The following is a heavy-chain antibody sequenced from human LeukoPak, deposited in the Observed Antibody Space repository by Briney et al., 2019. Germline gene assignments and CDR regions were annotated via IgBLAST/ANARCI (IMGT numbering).Heavy chain of an antibody. Sequence: GASVKVSCKASGYTFTGYYMHWVRQAPGQGLEWMGWINPNSGGTNYAQKFQGRVTMTRDTSISTAYMELSRLRSDDTAVYYCARDGNNWNAGLQYNWFDPWGQGTLVTVSS. CDR1: GYTFTGYY. V-gene: IGHV1-2*02. D-gene: IGHD1-1*01. CDR2: INPNSGGT. CDR3: ARDGNNWNAGLQYNWFDP. J-gene: IGHJ5*02.